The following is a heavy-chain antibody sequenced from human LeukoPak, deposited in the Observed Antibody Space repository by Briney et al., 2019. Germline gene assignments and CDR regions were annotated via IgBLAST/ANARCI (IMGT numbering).Heavy chain of an antibody. Sequence: ASVKVSCKAPGYTFTGYYMYWVRQAPGQGLEWMGWINPNSGGTNYAQKFQGRVTMTRDTSISTAYMELSRLRSDDTAVYYCGSSSSSWYTFDYWGQGTLVTVSS. J-gene: IGHJ4*02. V-gene: IGHV1-2*02. D-gene: IGHD6-13*01. CDR1: GYTFTGYY. CDR2: INPNSGGT. CDR3: GSSSSSWYTFDY.